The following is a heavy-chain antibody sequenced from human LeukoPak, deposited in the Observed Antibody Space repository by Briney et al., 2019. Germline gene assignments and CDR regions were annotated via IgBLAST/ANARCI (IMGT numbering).Heavy chain of an antibody. CDR1: GFTFSSYA. Sequence: GGSLRLSCAASGFTFSSYAMHWVRQVPGKGLEYVSAISSSGGSTYYANSVKGRFTISRDNSKNTLYLHMGSLRTEDMAIYYCARGPDVVLVSHWSFFDYWGQGTLVTVSS. J-gene: IGHJ4*02. CDR2: ISSSGGST. D-gene: IGHD2-8*02. V-gene: IGHV3-64*01. CDR3: ARGPDVVLVSHWSFFDY.